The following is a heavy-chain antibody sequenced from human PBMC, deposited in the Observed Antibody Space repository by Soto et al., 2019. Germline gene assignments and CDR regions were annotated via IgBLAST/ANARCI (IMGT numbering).Heavy chain of an antibody. CDR2: ISVSSGIT. Sequence: GGSLRLSCAASGFTFSSYAMSWVRQAPGRGLEWVSAISVSSGITYYADSVKGRFTISRDNSKNTLYLQMNSLRAEDTAVYYCAKDHHDCSSTSCYPRLFDYWGQGTLVTVSS. CDR3: AKDHHDCSSTSCYPRLFDY. D-gene: IGHD2-2*01. CDR1: GFTFSSYA. J-gene: IGHJ4*02. V-gene: IGHV3-23*01.